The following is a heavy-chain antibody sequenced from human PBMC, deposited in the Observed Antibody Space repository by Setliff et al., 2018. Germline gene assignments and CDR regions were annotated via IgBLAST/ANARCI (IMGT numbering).Heavy chain of an antibody. D-gene: IGHD2-8*01. CDR2: ISAYNGKT. Sequence: ASVKVSCKSSGYTLSNSILSWVRQAPGQGLEWVGWISAYNGKTYSAQKFQGRITMTTDTSTGTAYMEMRDLRSDDTAVYYCLRLVRYCTKIACQATSGDEVWGLGTLVTVSS. CDR3: LRLVRYCTKIACQATSGDEV. J-gene: IGHJ4*02. V-gene: IGHV1-18*01. CDR1: GYTLSNSI.